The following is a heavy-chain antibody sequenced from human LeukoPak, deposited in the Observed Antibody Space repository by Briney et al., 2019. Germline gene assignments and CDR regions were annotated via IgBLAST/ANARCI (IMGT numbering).Heavy chain of an antibody. D-gene: IGHD4-17*01. J-gene: IGHJ4*02. CDR2: IYSGGGT. CDR3: AKDDRRYGDYGYFDF. CDR1: GFTVRSTY. Sequence: GGSLRLSCVASGFTVRSTYMNWVRQAPGKALEWVSVIYSGGGTYYADSVKGRFTISRDSSKNTLYLQVNSLRPEDTAVYYCAKDDRRYGDYGYFDFWGQGTLVTVSS. V-gene: IGHV3-66*01.